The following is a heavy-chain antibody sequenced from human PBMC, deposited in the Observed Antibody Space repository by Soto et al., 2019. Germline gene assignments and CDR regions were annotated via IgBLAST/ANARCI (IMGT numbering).Heavy chain of an antibody. V-gene: IGHV3-30-3*01. J-gene: IGHJ1*01. CDR2: ISYDGSNK. Sequence: QVQLVESGGGVVQPGRSLRLSCAASGFTFSSYAMHWVRQAPGKGLEWVAVISYDGSNKYYADSVKGRFTISRDNSKNPLYLQMNSLRAEDTAVYYCARDYGDYGSAEYFQHWGQGTLVTVS. D-gene: IGHD4-17*01. CDR3: ARDYGDYGSAEYFQH. CDR1: GFTFSSYA.